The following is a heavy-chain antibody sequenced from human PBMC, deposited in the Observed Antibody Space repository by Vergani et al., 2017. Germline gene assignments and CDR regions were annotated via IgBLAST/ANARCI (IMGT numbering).Heavy chain of an antibody. J-gene: IGHJ2*01. CDR3: ARSQGDYWYFDL. V-gene: IGHV4-61*02. CDR2: VHSSGST. Sequence: QVQLQESGPGPVKPSQTLSLTCSVSGDSLTSDFFYWTWIRQPAGTRLEWIGRVHSSGSTHYNPSLEGRVSVSMDTAKNEFSLDLQSVTAADTAVYYCARSQGDYWYFDLWGPGSLVTVSS. D-gene: IGHD2-21*01. CDR1: GDSLTSDFFY.